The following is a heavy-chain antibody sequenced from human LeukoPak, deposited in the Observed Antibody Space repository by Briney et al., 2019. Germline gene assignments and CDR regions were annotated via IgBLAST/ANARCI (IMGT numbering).Heavy chain of an antibody. J-gene: IGHJ5*02. Sequence: GGSLRLSCAASGFTFSRYAMHWVRQAPGKGLEWVAVISYDGSNKYYADSVKGRFTISRDNSKNTVYLQMNSLRAEDTAVYYCSKGKVTTRVSLAWGQGTLVTVSS. CDR1: GFTFSRYA. CDR2: ISYDGSNK. V-gene: IGHV3-30-3*01. CDR3: SKGKVTTRVSLA. D-gene: IGHD4-11*01.